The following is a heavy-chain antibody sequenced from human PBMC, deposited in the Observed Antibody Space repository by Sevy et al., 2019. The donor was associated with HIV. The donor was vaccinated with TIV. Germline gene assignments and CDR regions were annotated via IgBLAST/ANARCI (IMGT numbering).Heavy chain of an antibody. J-gene: IGHJ4*02. D-gene: IGHD6-19*01. V-gene: IGHV4-39*01. CDR2: IYYSGST. CDR3: ARQPAFGSGWYDARYYFDY. Sequence: SETLSLTCTVSGGSISSSSYYWGWIRQPPGKGLEWIGSIYYSGSTYYNPSLKSRVTISVDTSKNQFSLKLSSVTAADTAVYYRARQPAFGSGWYDARYYFDYWGQGTLVTVSS. CDR1: GGSISSSSYY.